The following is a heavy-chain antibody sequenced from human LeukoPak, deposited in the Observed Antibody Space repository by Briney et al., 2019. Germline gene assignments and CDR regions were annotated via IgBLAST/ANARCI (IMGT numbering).Heavy chain of an antibody. J-gene: IGHJ4*02. CDR2: ISYDGSNK. D-gene: IGHD2-2*01. CDR1: GFTFSSYG. CDR3: AKDQWGCSSTSCYAY. V-gene: IGHV3-30*18. Sequence: GRSLRLSCAASGFTFSSYGMHWVRQAPGKGLEWVAVISYDGSNKYYADSVKGRFTISRDNSKNTLYLQMNSLRAEDTAVYYCAKDQWGCSSTSCYAYWGQGTLVTVSS.